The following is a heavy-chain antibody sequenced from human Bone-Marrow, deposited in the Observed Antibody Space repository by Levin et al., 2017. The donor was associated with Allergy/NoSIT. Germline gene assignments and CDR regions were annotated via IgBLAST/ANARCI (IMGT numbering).Heavy chain of an antibody. CDR2: IKSDGSTT. V-gene: IGHV3-74*03. Sequence: QAGGSLRLSCAASGFTFSTYWMYWVRQVPGKGLVWVSFIKSDGSTTMYADSVKGRFTISRDIAKNSVYLQMNSLRVEDTAVYYCGRGGPKGTVDYWGQGTQVTVSS. CDR3: GRGGPKGTVDY. J-gene: IGHJ4*02. CDR1: GFTFSTYW. D-gene: IGHD1-1*01.